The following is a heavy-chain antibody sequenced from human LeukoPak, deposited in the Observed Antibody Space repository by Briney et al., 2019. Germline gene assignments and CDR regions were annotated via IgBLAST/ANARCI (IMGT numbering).Heavy chain of an antibody. Sequence: ASVKVSCKASGYTFTGYYMHWVRQAPGQGLEWMGRINPNSGGTNYAQKFQGRVTMTRDTSISTAYMELSRLRSDDTAVYYCARARTVLLWFGESHYFDYWGQGTLVTVSS. CDR1: GYTFTGYY. V-gene: IGHV1-2*06. CDR2: INPNSGGT. CDR3: ARARTVLLWFGESHYFDY. J-gene: IGHJ4*02. D-gene: IGHD3-10*01.